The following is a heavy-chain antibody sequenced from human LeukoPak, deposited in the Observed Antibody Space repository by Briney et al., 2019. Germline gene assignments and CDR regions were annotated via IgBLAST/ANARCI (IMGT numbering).Heavy chain of an antibody. CDR1: GYTFTGYY. CDR2: INPNSGGT. CDR3: ARDRDTAMVDDAFDI. J-gene: IGHJ3*02. Sequence: ASVKVSCKASGYTFTGYYMHWVRQAPGQGLEWMGRINPNSGGTNYAQKFEGRVNMTRDTSISTAYMELSRLRSDDTAVYYCARDRDTAMVDDAFDIWGQGTMVTVSS. V-gene: IGHV1-2*06. D-gene: IGHD5-18*01.